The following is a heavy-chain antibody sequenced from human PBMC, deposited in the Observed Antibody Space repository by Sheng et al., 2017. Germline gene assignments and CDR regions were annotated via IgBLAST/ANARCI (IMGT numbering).Heavy chain of an antibody. Sequence: QVQLVQSGAEVKKPGSSVKVSCKASGGTFSSYAISWVRQAPGQGLEWMGGIIPIFGTANYAQKFQGRVTITADESTSTAYMELSSLRSEDTAVYYCARGYCGGDCYYPYYYYGMDVWGQGTTVTVSS. J-gene: IGHJ6*02. CDR3: ARGYCGGDCYYPYYYYGMDV. D-gene: IGHD2-21*02. V-gene: IGHV1-69*13. CDR1: GGTFSSYA. CDR2: IIPIFGTA.